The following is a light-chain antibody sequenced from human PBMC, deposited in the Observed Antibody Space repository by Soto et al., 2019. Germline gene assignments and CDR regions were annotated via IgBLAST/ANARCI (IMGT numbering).Light chain of an antibody. J-gene: IGKJ2*01. CDR2: GAS. CDR1: RSVSSRY. Sequence: ESMLTQSPGTLSLSPGERATLSCRASRSVSSRYISWYQQKPGQAPRLLIYGASIRATGIPDRFSGSASGTDFTLTISRLEAEDFAVYFCQQFGDSPPAFTFGQGTKLEI. V-gene: IGKV3-20*01. CDR3: QQFGDSPPAFT.